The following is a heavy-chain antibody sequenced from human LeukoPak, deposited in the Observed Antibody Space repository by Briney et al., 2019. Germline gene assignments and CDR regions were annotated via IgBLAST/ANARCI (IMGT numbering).Heavy chain of an antibody. J-gene: IGHJ4*02. CDR1: GFTFSSYW. CDR3: ARVVVVATWDY. V-gene: IGHV3-74*01. CDR2: INSDGSST. Sequence: GGSLRLSCAASGFTFSSYWMHRVRQAPGKGLVWVSRINSDGSSTSYADSVKGRFTISRDNAKNTLYLQMNSLRAEDTAVYYCARVVVVATWDYWGQGTLVTVSS. D-gene: IGHD2-15*01.